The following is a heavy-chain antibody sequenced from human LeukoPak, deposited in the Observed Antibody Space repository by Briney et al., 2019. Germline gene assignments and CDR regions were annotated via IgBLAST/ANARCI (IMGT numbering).Heavy chain of an antibody. J-gene: IGHJ6*04. CDR1: GGSISSYY. CDR3: ARDSLVWGVSYGMDV. Sequence: SETLSLTCTVSGGSISSYYWSWIRQPPGKGLEWIGYIYYSGSTNYNPSLKSRVTISVDTSKNQFSLKLSSVTAADTAVYYCARDSLVWGVSYGMDVWGKGTTVTVSS. D-gene: IGHD3-10*01. CDR2: IYYSGST. V-gene: IGHV4-59*01.